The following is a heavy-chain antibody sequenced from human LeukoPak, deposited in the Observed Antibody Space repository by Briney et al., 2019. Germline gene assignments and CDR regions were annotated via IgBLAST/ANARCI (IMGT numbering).Heavy chain of an antibody. J-gene: IGHJ4*02. CDR1: GFTFSSYS. Sequence: PGRSLRLSCAASGFTFSSYSLNWVRQAPGKGLEWVSSISSSSSYIYYADSVKGRFTISRDNAKNSLYLQMNSLRAEDTAVYYCHSGYDSSGTLFWGGQGTLVTVSS. V-gene: IGHV3-21*01. D-gene: IGHD3-22*01. CDR2: ISSSSSYI. CDR3: HSGYDSSGTLFW.